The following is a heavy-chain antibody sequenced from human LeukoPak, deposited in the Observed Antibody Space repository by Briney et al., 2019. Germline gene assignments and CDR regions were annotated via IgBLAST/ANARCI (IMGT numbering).Heavy chain of an antibody. D-gene: IGHD6-13*01. V-gene: IGHV4-4*02. CDR3: ARGAPIAAAEGFAFDI. Sequence: SETLSLTCAVSGGSINSNSWWSWVRQPPGKGLEWIGQVHDSGSPAYNPSLKSRVTISVDTSKNQFSLKLSSVTAADTAVYYCARGAPIAAAEGFAFDIWGQGTMVTVSS. J-gene: IGHJ3*02. CDR1: GGSINSNSW. CDR2: VHDSGSP.